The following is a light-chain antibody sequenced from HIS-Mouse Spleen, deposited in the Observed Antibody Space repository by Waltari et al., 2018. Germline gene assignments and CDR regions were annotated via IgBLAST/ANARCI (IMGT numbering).Light chain of an antibody. Sequence: SSELTQAPAVSVALGQTVRIQCQGDSLRSYYARWYQQKPGQAPVLVIYGKNNRPSGIPDRFSGSSSGNTASLTITGAQAEDEADYYCNSRDSSGNHVVFGGGTKLTVL. CDR3: NSRDSSGNHVV. CDR2: GKN. V-gene: IGLV3-19*01. J-gene: IGLJ2*01. CDR1: SLRSYY.